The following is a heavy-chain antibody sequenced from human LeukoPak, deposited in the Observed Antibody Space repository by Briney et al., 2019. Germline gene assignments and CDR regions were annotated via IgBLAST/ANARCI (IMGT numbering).Heavy chain of an antibody. V-gene: IGHV3-21*01. CDR3: ARDKGRIAAAGKYVPYYFDY. J-gene: IGHJ4*02. CDR1: GFTFSSYS. D-gene: IGHD6-13*01. CDR2: ISSSSSYI. Sequence: RGSLRLSCAASGFTFSSYSMNWVRQAPGKGLEWVSSISSSSSYIYYADSVKGRFTISRDNAKNSLYLQMNSLRAEDTAVYYCARDKGRIAAAGKYVPYYFDYWGQGTLVTVSS.